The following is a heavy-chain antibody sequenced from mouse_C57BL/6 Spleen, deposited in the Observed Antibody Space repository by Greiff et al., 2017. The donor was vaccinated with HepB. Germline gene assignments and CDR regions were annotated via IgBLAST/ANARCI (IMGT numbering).Heavy chain of an antibody. CDR3: ANFNWLDY. CDR2: INPNNGGT. D-gene: IGHD4-1*01. Sequence: EVQLQQSGPELVKPGASVKISCKASGYTFTDYYMNWVKQSHGKSLEWIGDINPNNGGTSYNQKFKGKATLTVDKSSSTAYMELRSLTSEDSAVYYCANFNWLDYWGQGTTLTVSS. CDR1: GYTFTDYY. J-gene: IGHJ2*01. V-gene: IGHV1-26*01.